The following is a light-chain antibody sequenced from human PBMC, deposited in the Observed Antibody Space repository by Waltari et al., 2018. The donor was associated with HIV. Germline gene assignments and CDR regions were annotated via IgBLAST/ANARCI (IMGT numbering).Light chain of an antibody. V-gene: IGKV3-15*01. CDR3: QQYDSGPRGIT. CDR2: EAA. J-gene: IGKJ2*01. Sequence: EVVLTQSPLTLSVSPAQRVTLSCRASQSISANVAWYQQRPGQPPRLLIYEAATRPTGIPARFSGSGSGTEFTLTNSSLQSEDFATYFCQQYDSGPRGITFGQGTMLEIK. CDR1: QSISAN.